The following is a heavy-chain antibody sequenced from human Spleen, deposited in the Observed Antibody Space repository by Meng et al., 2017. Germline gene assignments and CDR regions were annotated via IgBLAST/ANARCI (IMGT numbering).Heavy chain of an antibody. J-gene: IGHJ4*02. V-gene: IGHV3-15*01. CDR1: GFTFSNAY. CDR3: SGHIDY. D-gene: IGHD5-12*01. CDR2: IKSKPDGETI. Sequence: VELVESGGGVVQPGRSLRLSCEGSGFTFSNAYMTWVRQVPGKRLEWVGRIKSKPDGETIDYAAPVKGRFTISRDDSKNTVYLQMNSLKTEDTAVYYCSGHIDYWGQGTLVTVSS.